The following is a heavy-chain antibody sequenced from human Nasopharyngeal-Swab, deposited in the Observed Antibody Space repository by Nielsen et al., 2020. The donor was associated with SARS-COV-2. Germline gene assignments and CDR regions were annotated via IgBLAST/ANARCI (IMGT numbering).Heavy chain of an antibody. D-gene: IGHD2-21*01. V-gene: IGHV7-4-1*02. CDR3: ARDSSKILWTNSFRPAYYMDV. Sequence: ASVKASCKASGYTFTSYAMNWVRQAPGQGLEWMGWINTNTGNPTYAQGSTGRFVFSLDTSVSTAYLQISSLKAEDTAVYYCARDSSKILWTNSFRPAYYMDVWGKGTTVTVSS. CDR1: GYTFTSYA. J-gene: IGHJ6*03. CDR2: INTNTGNP.